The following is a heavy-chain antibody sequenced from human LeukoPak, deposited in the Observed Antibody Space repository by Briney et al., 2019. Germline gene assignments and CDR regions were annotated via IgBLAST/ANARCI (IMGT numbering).Heavy chain of an antibody. CDR3: ARRGIAVAGTGVDY. CDR1: GFTFDDYG. CDR2: INWNGGST. Sequence: GSLRLSCAASGFTFDDYGMSWVRQPPGKGLEWVSGINWNGGSTGYADSVKGRFTISRDNAKNSLYLQMNSLRAEDRALYYCARRGIAVAGTGVDYWGQGTLSPSPQ. J-gene: IGHJ4*02. V-gene: IGHV3-20*04. D-gene: IGHD6-19*01.